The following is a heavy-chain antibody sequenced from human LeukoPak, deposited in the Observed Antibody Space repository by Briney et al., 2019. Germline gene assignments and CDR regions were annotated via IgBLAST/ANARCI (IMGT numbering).Heavy chain of an antibody. V-gene: IGHV3-23*01. D-gene: IGHD3-10*01. J-gene: IGHJ5*02. Sequence: GGSLRLSCVVSGITLSNYGMSWVRQAPGKGLEWVAGISGSGGGTQYADSVKGRFTISRDNRKNTLYLQMNSLRAEDTAVYYCAKDLTMALGWFDPWGQGTLVTVSS. CDR2: ISGSGGGT. CDR3: AKDLTMALGWFDP. CDR1: GITLSNYG.